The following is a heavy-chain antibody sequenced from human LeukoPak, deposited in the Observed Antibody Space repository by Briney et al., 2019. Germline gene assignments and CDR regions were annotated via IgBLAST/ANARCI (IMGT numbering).Heavy chain of an antibody. CDR2: IKSKTDGETT. CDR3: TTDLSAVAATFDY. CDR1: GFTFSNAW. Sequence: GGSLRLSCAASGFTFSNAWMNWVRQAPGTGLEWVGRIKSKTDGETTDYAAPVKGRFTISRDDSKNTLYLRMNSLKAEDTAVYYCTTDLSAVAATFDYWGQGTLVTVSS. V-gene: IGHV3-15*01. D-gene: IGHD6-19*01. J-gene: IGHJ4*02.